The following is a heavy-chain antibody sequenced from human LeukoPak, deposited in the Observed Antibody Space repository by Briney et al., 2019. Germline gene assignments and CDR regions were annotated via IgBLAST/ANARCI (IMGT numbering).Heavy chain of an antibody. CDR1: GFTFSNYG. V-gene: IGHV3-30*18. Sequence: GRSLRLSCAASGFTFSNYGLHWVRQAPGKGLEWAALISYDGSNKNYADSVKGRFTISRDNSKNTLYLQMNSLRAEDTAVYYCAKDSSSSWFGGDSKWGQGTLVTVSS. D-gene: IGHD6-13*01. CDR2: ISYDGSNK. CDR3: AKDSSSSWFGGDSK. J-gene: IGHJ4*02.